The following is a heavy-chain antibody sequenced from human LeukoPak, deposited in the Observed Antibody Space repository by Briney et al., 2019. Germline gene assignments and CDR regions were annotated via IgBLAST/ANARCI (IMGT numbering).Heavy chain of an antibody. Sequence: GRSLRLSCAASGFTFSSYAMHWVRQAPGKGLEWVAVISYDGSNKYYADSVKGRFTIFRDNAKDSLYVQMNSLRAEDTAVYYCVRVRGSYAFDFWGQGTPVIVSS. CDR3: VRVRGSYAFDF. V-gene: IGHV3-30-3*01. CDR2: ISYDGSNK. J-gene: IGHJ4*02. CDR1: GFTFSSYA. D-gene: IGHD1-26*01.